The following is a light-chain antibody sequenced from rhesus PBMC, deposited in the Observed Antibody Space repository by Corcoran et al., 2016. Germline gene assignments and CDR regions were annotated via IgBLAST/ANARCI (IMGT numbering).Light chain of an antibody. CDR2: KVT. V-gene: IGKV2S2*01. CDR3: MQSTKAPYS. CDR1: QSLLHSNGETS. J-gene: IGKJ2*01. Sequence: DIVMTQTPLSLPVIPGEPASISCRSSQSLLHSNGETSLDWYLQKPGLSPRLLIYKVTNRESGVPDRFSGSGSGTDFTLKVSRVEPEDVGVYYCMQSTKAPYSFGQGTKVEIK.